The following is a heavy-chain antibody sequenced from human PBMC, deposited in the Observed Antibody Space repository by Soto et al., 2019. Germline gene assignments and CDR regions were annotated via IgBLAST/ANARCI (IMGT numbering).Heavy chain of an antibody. CDR1: GYSFTNYW. CDR3: ARQGSYCTNGVCLYGLDV. CDR2: IYPDDSDG. D-gene: IGHD2-8*01. J-gene: IGHJ6*02. Sequence: PGESLKISCKGSGYSFTNYWIGWVRQMPGKGLEWMGIIYPDDSDGRYSPSFQGQVTISADKSISTAYLQWSSLKASDTAMYYCARQGSYCTNGVCLYGLDVWGQGTTVTVSS. V-gene: IGHV5-51*01.